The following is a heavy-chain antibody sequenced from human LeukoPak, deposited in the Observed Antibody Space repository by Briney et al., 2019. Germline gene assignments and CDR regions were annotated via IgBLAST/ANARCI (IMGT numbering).Heavy chain of an antibody. CDR1: GYSFTSYW. D-gene: IGHD2-2*02. Sequence: PGESLKISCKGSGYSFTSYWIGWVRQMPGKGLEWMGIIYPGDSDTRYSPSFQGQVTISADKSISTAYLQWSSLKASDTAMYYCARGALVQTYCSSTSCHRTDGFDYWGQGTLVTVSS. CDR2: IYPGDSDT. V-gene: IGHV5-51*01. CDR3: ARGALVQTYCSSTSCHRTDGFDY. J-gene: IGHJ4*02.